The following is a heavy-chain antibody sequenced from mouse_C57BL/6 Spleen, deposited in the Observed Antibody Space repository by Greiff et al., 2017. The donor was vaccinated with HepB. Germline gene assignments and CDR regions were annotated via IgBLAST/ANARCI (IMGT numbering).Heavy chain of an antibody. J-gene: IGHJ4*01. Sequence: QVHVKQSGPGLVQPSQSLSITCTVSGFSLTSYGVHWVRQSPGKGLEWLGVIWSGGSTDYNAAFISRLSISKDNSKSQVFFKMNSLQADDTAIYYCARTLLYYYGSSYYAMDYWGQGTSVTVSS. V-gene: IGHV2-2*01. CDR2: IWSGGST. CDR1: GFSLTSYG. D-gene: IGHD1-1*01. CDR3: ARTLLYYYGSSYYAMDY.